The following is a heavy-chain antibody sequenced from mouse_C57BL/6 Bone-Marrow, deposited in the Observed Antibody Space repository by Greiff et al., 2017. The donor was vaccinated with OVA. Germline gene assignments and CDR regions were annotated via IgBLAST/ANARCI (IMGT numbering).Heavy chain of an antibody. V-gene: IGHV1-76*01. CDR2: IYPGSGNT. CDR3: ATYDYEDYAMGY. CDR1: GYTFTDYY. D-gene: IGHD2-4*01. Sequence: VQGVESGAELVRPGASVKLSCKASGYTFTDYYINWVKQRPGQGLEWIARIYPGSGNTYYNEKFKGKATLTAEKSSSTAYMQLSSLTSEDSAVYFCATYDYEDYAMGYWGQGTSVTVSS. J-gene: IGHJ4*01.